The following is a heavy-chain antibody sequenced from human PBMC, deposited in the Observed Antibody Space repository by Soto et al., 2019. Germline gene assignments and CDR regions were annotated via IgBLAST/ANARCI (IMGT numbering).Heavy chain of an antibody. V-gene: IGHV3-49*04. Sequence: PGGSLRLSCRASGFTFDDYAMSWVRQAPGKGLEWVGFIRSKAYGGTTEYAASVKGRFTISRDDSKSFAYLQMNSLKTEDTAVYLCARDGDYFVSGTYGYLDYWGLGTLVTVSS. J-gene: IGHJ4*02. CDR1: GFTFDDYA. CDR3: ARDGDYFVSGTYGYLDY. D-gene: IGHD3-10*01. CDR2: IRSKAYGGTT.